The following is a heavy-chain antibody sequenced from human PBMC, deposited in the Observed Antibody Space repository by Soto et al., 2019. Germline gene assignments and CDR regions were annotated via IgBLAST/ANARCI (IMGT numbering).Heavy chain of an antibody. CDR2: FDPEDGET. J-gene: IGHJ4*02. Sequence: ASVKVSCKVSGYTLTELSMHWVRQAPGKGLEWMGGFDPEDGETIYAQKFQGRVTMTEDISTDTAYMELSSLRSEDTAVYYCALSSDTYYAFWSGSSIWGQGALVTVSS. D-gene: IGHD3-3*01. CDR3: ALSSDTYYAFWSGSSI. V-gene: IGHV1-24*01. CDR1: GYTLTELS.